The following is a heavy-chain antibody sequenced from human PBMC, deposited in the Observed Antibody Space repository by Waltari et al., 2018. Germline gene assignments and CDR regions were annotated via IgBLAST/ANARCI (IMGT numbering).Heavy chain of an antibody. Sequence: QVQLVQSGAEVKKPGASVKVSCKASGYTFTSYDIHWVRQATGQGLEWMGWMNPNSCNTGYAQKFQGRVTITRNTSISTAYMELSSLRSEDTAVYYCARGNYDSSGYYYGGWFYWGQGTLVTVSS. D-gene: IGHD3-22*01. V-gene: IGHV1-8*03. CDR3: ARGNYDSSGYYYGGWFY. J-gene: IGHJ4*02. CDR1: GYTFTSYD. CDR2: MNPNSCNT.